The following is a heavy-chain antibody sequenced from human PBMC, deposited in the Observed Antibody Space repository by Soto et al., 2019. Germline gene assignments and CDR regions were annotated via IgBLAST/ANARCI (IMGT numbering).Heavy chain of an antibody. Sequence: LRLYCAASGFTFSSNYMSWVRQAPGKGLEWVSVIYSGGSTYYADSVKGRFTISRDNSKNTLYLQMNSLRAEDTAVYYCASKYYYDSSGYYIWGQGTLVTVSS. CDR2: IYSGGST. V-gene: IGHV3-53*01. CDR3: ASKYYYDSSGYYI. CDR1: GFTFSSNY. D-gene: IGHD3-22*01. J-gene: IGHJ4*02.